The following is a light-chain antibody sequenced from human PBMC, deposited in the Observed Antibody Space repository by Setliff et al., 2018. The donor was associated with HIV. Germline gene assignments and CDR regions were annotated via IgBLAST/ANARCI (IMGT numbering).Light chain of an antibody. Sequence: QSALTQPASVSGSPGQSITISCAGISSDVGGYTYVSWYQQHPGKAPKLMIYDVSNRPSGVSIRFSGSKSGNTASLTISGLQAEDEADYYCSSYTSTPLYAFGTGTKVTVL. J-gene: IGLJ1*01. CDR3: SSYTSTPLYA. CDR1: SSDVGGYTY. CDR2: DVS. V-gene: IGLV2-14*03.